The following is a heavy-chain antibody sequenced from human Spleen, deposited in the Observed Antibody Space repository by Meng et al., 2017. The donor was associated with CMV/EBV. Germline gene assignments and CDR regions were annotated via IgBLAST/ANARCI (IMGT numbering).Heavy chain of an antibody. V-gene: IGHV4-59*01. J-gene: IGHJ4*02. CDR1: GGSISSYY. Sequence: SETLSLTCTVSGGSISSYYWSWIRQPPGKGLEWIGYIYYSGSTNYNPSLKGRVTISVDTSKNQFSLKLSSVTAADTAVYYCARDFPYCSGGSCYSDYFDYWGQGTLVTVSS. D-gene: IGHD2-15*01. CDR2: IYYSGST. CDR3: ARDFPYCSGGSCYSDYFDY.